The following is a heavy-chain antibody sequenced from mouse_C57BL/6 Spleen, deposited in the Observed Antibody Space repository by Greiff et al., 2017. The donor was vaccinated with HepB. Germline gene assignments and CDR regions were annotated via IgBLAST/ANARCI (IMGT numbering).Heavy chain of an antibody. CDR1: GFSLTSYG. V-gene: IGHV2-5*01. Sequence: VKLVESGPGLVQPSQSLSITCTVSGFSLTSYGVHWVRQSPGKGLEWLGVIWRGGSTDYNAAFMSRLSITKDNSKSQVFFKMNSLQADDTAIYYCAKTGTYGSSYGYFDVWGTGTTVTVSS. J-gene: IGHJ1*03. D-gene: IGHD1-1*01. CDR2: IWRGGST. CDR3: AKTGTYGSSYGYFDV.